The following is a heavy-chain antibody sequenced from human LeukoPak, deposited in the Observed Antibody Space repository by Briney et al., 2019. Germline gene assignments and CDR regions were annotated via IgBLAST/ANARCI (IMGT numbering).Heavy chain of an antibody. D-gene: IGHD5-12*01. J-gene: IGHJ4*02. CDR2: ISSSGSGDNT. CDR3: ARVRSGYDSETYFDY. CDR1: GVTLSSFA. V-gene: IGHV3-23*01. Sequence: PGGSLRLSCAASGVTLSSFAMSWARQAPGKGLEWVSGISSSGSGDNTYYADSVKGRFTISRDNSKNTLYLQMNSLRAEDTAVYYCARVRSGYDSETYFDYWGQGTLVTVSS.